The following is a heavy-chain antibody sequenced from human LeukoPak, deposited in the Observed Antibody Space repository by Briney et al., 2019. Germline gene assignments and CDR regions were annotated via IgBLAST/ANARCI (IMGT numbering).Heavy chain of an antibody. V-gene: IGHV1-2*02. CDR1: GYTFTGYY. J-gene: IGHJ6*03. Sequence: ASVKVSCKASGYTFTGYYMHWVRQAPGQGLEWMGWINPNSGGTNYAQKFQGRVTMTRDTSISTAYMELSRLRSDETAVYYCARSGSNVRYYYYYMDVWGKGTTVTVSS. CDR2: INPNSGGT. D-gene: IGHD4-11*01. CDR3: ARSGSNVRYYYYYMDV.